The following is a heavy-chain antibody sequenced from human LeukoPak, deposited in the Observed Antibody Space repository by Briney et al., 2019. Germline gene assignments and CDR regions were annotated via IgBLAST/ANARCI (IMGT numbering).Heavy chain of an antibody. D-gene: IGHD6-19*01. CDR3: ARDLREQWLVLSWFDP. V-gene: IGHV3-7*01. J-gene: IGHJ5*02. CDR2: IKQDGSEE. CDR1: GFTFSSYW. Sequence: GGSLRLSCAASGFTFSSYWMSWVRQAPGKGLEWVANIKQDGSEEYYVDSVKGRFTISRDNAKNSLYLQMNSLRAEDTAVYYCARDLREQWLVLSWFDPWGQGTLVTVSS.